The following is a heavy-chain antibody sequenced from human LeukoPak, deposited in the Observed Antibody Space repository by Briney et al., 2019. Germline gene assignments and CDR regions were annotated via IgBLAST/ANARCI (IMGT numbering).Heavy chain of an antibody. D-gene: IGHD6-19*01. J-gene: IGHJ5*02. CDR2: ITPNSGGT. V-gene: IGHV1-2*02. CDR1: GYTFSGYY. Sequence: ASVRVSCKASGYTFSGYYINWVRQAPGQGLEWMGWITPNSGGTNYAQKFQGRVTMTTDTSIGTAYMELSRLRSDDTAVYYCGSSPVAGTGIDPWGQGTLVTVSS. CDR3: GSSPVAGTGIDP.